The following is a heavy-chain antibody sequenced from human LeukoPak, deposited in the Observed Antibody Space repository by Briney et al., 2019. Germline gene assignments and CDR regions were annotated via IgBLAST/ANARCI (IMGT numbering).Heavy chain of an antibody. D-gene: IGHD2-2*01. CDR2: INPSGGST. Sequence: ASVKVSCKASGYTFTSYYMHWVRQAPGQGLEWMGIINPSGGSTSYAQKFQGRVTITRDTATSTVYMELSSQRYEDTAVYYCARGLDCSSTSCYLSGTDYWGQGTLVTVSS. CDR1: GYTFTSYY. V-gene: IGHV1-46*01. J-gene: IGHJ4*02. CDR3: ARGLDCSSTSCYLSGTDY.